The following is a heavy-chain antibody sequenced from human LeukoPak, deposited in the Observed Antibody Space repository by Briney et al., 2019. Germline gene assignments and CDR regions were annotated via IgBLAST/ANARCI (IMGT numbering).Heavy chain of an antibody. CDR1: GYTFTGYY. D-gene: IGHD1-20*01. V-gene: IGHV1-2*02. J-gene: IGHJ4*02. Sequence: GASVKVSCKASGYTFTGYYMHWVRQAPGQGLEWMGWINPNSGGTNYAQKFQGRVTMTRDTSISTAYMELSRLRSDDTAAYYCARDQHNWKEPDYWGQGTLVTVSS. CDR2: INPNSGGT. CDR3: ARDQHNWKEPDY.